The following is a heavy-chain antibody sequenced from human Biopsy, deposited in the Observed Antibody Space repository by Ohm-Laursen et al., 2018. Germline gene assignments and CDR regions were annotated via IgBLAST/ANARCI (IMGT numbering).Heavy chain of an antibody. CDR1: GFTFSSYA. J-gene: IGHJ4*02. Sequence: GSLRLSCAASGFTFSSYAMSWVRQAPGKGLEWVANIKHDGSEKYYVDSVKGRFTISRDNAKNSLYLQMNSLRAEDTAVYYCAREGASGHYYDSSGDFDYWGQGTLVTVSS. D-gene: IGHD3-22*01. V-gene: IGHV3-7*01. CDR3: AREGASGHYYDSSGDFDY. CDR2: IKHDGSEK.